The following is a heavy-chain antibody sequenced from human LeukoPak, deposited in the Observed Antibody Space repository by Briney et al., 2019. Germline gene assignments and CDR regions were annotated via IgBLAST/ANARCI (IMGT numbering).Heavy chain of an antibody. J-gene: IGHJ4*01. CDR2: IRQDGSEK. V-gene: IGHV3-7*04. Sequence: GGSLRLSCEVSGFTFTDYWMNWVRQAPGKGPEWVASIRQDGSEKTYVDSVKGRFTISRDNTKNSLSLQLNGLRAEDTAVYYCARAGTAAGLYFDLWGQGTLVTVSS. D-gene: IGHD6-13*01. CDR3: ARAGTAAGLYFDL. CDR1: GFTFTDYW.